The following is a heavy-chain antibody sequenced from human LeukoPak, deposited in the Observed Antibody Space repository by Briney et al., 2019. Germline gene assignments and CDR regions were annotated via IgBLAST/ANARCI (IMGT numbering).Heavy chain of an antibody. CDR1: GFTISNHW. CDR3: AREVEVVPATMGAYYYYYMDV. D-gene: IGHD2-2*01. J-gene: IGHJ6*03. Sequence: GGSLRLSCAASGFTISNHWMHWVRQAPGKGLVWVSRINSDGRRTSYADSVKGRFTISRDNAKNTLYLQTNSLRPDDTAVYYCAREVEVVPATMGAYYYYYMDVWGKGTTVTVSS. CDR2: INSDGRRT. V-gene: IGHV3-74*01.